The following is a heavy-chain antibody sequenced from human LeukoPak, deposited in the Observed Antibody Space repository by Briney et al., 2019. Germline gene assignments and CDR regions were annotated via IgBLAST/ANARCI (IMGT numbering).Heavy chain of an antibody. Sequence: GGSLRLSCAASGFTVSSSYMSWVRQAPGKGLEWVSVIYSGGSTYYADSVKGRFTISRDNSKNTLYLQMNSLRAEDTAVYDCARAPTHYYDSILRYYYYMDVWGKGTTVTVSS. CDR1: GFTVSSSY. J-gene: IGHJ6*03. CDR2: IYSGGST. D-gene: IGHD3-22*01. CDR3: ARAPTHYYDSILRYYYYMDV. V-gene: IGHV3-66*02.